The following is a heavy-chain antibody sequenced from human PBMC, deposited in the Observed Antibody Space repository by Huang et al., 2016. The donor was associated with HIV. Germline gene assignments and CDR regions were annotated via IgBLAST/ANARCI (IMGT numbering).Heavy chain of an antibody. CDR2: VNDSGAT. D-gene: IGHD3-3*01. Sequence: QMQLQQRGAGLLKPSETLYLTCGVSGGAFTGNYLTWIRQAPGKGLEWIGEVNDSGATNYNPSLNGRVTISRDKSNRELSLNLRSVTAADTAVYYCARQWTILEWLLGLDVWGQGTTVIVSS. J-gene: IGHJ6*02. CDR1: GGAFTGNY. CDR3: ARQWTILEWLLGLDV. V-gene: IGHV4-34*02.